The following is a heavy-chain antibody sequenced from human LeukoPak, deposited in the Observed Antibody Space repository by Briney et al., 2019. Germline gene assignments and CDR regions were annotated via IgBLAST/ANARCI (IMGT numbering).Heavy chain of an antibody. V-gene: IGHV3-23*01. D-gene: IGHD5-24*01. Sequence: GGSLRLSCAASGFTFSSYAMSWVRQAPGKGLEWVSAISGSGGSTYYADSVKGRFTISRDNSKNTLYLQMNSLRAEDTAVYYCAKGGEAATTFGGYDYWGQGTLVTVSS. CDR3: AKGGEAATTFGGYDY. CDR1: GFTFSSYA. CDR2: ISGSGGST. J-gene: IGHJ4*02.